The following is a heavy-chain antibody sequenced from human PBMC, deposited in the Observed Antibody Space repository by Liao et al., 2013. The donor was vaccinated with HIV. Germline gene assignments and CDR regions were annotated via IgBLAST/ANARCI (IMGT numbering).Heavy chain of an antibody. CDR1: GGSISSSSYY. D-gene: IGHD3-16*02. V-gene: IGHV4-39*07. J-gene: IGHJ4*02. CDR3: ARASGMITFGGVIVGAFDY. Sequence: QLQLQESGPGLVKPSETLSLTCTVSGGSISSSSYYWGWIRQPPGKGLEWIGSLYYSGSTYYNPSLKSRVTISVDTSKNQFSLKLSSVTAADTAVYYCARASGMITFGGVIVGAFDYWGQGNPGSPSPQ. CDR2: LYYSGST.